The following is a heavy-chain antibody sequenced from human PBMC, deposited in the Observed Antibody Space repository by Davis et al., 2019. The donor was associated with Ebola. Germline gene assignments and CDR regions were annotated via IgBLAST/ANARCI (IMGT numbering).Heavy chain of an antibody. J-gene: IGHJ2*01. CDR1: GFTFSSYA. CDR2: ISYDGSNK. CDR3: ARAEMATMIEYFDL. Sequence: PGGSLRLSCAASGFTFSSYAMHWVRQAPGKGLEWVAVISYDGSNKYYADSVKGRFTISRDNSKNTLYLQMNSLRAEDTAVYYCARAEMATMIEYFDLWGRGTLVTVSS. V-gene: IGHV3-30-3*01. D-gene: IGHD5-24*01.